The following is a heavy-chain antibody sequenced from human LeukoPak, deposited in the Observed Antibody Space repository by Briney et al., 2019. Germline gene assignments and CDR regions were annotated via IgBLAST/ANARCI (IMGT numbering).Heavy chain of an antibody. V-gene: IGHV4-34*01. J-gene: IGHJ4*02. CDR2: INHSGST. Sequence: SETLSLTCAVYGGSFSGYYWSWIRQPPGKGLGWIGEINHSGSTNYNPSLKSRVTISVDTSKNQFSLKLSSVTAADTAVYYCARSGSFDSWMTLDYWGQGTLVTVSS. D-gene: IGHD3/OR15-3a*01. CDR3: ARSGSFDSWMTLDY. CDR1: GGSFSGYY.